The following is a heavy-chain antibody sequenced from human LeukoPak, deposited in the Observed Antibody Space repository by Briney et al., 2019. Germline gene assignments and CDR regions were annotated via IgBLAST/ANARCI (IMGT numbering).Heavy chain of an antibody. CDR2: IKEDESQK. CDR3: ATSKTRERPVDY. D-gene: IGHD5-24*01. V-gene: IGHV3-7*01. CDR1: GFTFSSYW. Sequence: GGSLRLSCAASGFTFSSYWMTWVRRAPGKGPEWVAHIKEDESQKYYVDSVKGRFTISRDNAKNSLYLQMNSLRGEDTAVYYCATSKTRERPVDYWGQGTLVTVSS. J-gene: IGHJ4*02.